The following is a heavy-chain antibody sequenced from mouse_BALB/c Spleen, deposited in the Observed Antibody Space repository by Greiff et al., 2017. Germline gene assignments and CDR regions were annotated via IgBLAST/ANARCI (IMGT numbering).Heavy chain of an antibody. Sequence: EVMLVESGGDLVKPGGSLKLSCAASGFTFSSYGMSWVRQTPDKRLEWVATISSGGSYTYYPDSVKGRFTISRDNAKNTLYLQMSSLKSEDTAMYYCATGTGYGGQGTTLTVSS. V-gene: IGHV5-6*01. CDR2: ISSGGSYT. CDR1: GFTFSSYG. J-gene: IGHJ2*01. D-gene: IGHD4-1*01. CDR3: ATGTGY.